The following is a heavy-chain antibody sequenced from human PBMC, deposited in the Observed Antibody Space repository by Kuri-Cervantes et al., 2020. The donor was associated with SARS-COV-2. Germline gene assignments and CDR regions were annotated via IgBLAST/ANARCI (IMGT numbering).Heavy chain of an antibody. J-gene: IGHJ4*02. Sequence: GEFLKISCAASGFPFSDYRMNWIHQSPGKGLEWVSCIDGYSPYIHYADSVKGRFTISRDNAKSSVFLQMNSLRAEDTAVYYCTTSMIVSAAHYFDYWGQGILVTVSS. CDR2: IDGYSPYI. CDR1: GFPFSDYR. CDR3: TTSMIVSAAHYFDY. D-gene: IGHD3-22*01. V-gene: IGHV3-21*01.